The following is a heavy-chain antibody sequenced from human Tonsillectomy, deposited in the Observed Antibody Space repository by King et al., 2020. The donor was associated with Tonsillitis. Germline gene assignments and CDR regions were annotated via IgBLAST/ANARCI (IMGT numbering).Heavy chain of an antibody. CDR3: ARGDYYGSGKN. CDR1: GGTFSSYA. J-gene: IGHJ4*02. V-gene: IGHV1-69*01. CDR2: IIPTFGTA. Sequence: QGQLVQSGAEVKKPGSSVKVSCKASGGTFSSYAISWVRQALGQGLDGRGGIIPTFGTANYAQKFQGRVTITADESTSTAYMELSSLRSEDTAVYYCARGDYYGSGKNWGQGTLVTVSS. D-gene: IGHD3-10*01.